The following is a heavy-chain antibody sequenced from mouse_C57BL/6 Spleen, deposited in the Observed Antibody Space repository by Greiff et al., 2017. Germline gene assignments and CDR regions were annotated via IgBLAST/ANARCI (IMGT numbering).Heavy chain of an antibody. CDR2: IWSGGST. J-gene: IGHJ4*01. CDR3: GRAYYSYYNDGAMDY. D-gene: IGHD2-12*01. V-gene: IGHV2-6*02. CDR1: GFSLTSYG. Sequence: QVQLKESGPGLVAPSQSLSITCTVSGFSLTSYGVHWVRQPPGKGLEWLVVIWSGGSTTYNSALKSRLSISKDNSKSQVFLQMNSLRTDEEAMIYCGRAYYSYYNDGAMDYWGQGTSVTVSS.